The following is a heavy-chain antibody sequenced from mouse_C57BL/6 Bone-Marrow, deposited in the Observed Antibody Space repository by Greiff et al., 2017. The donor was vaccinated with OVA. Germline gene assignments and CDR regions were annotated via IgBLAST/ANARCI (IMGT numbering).Heavy chain of an antibody. CDR3: AREVTTNYYAMDY. V-gene: IGHV1-53*01. Sequence: VQLQQPGTELVKPGASVKLSCKASGYTFTSYWMHWVKQRPGQGLEWIGNINPSNGGTNYNEKFKSKATLTVDKSSSTAYMQLSSLTSEDSAVYYCAREVTTNYYAMDYWGQGTSVTVSS. CDR1: GYTFTSYW. D-gene: IGHD2-2*01. CDR2: INPSNGGT. J-gene: IGHJ4*01.